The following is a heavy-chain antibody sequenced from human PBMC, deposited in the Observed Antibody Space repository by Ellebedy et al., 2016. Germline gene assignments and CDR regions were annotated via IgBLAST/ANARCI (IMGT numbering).Heavy chain of an antibody. D-gene: IGHD5-12*01. J-gene: IGHJ4*02. CDR2: INPNSGGT. CDR3: ARGGGYRGYEFDY. Sequence: ASVKVSCXASGYTFTGYYMHWVRQAPGQGLEWMGWINPNSGGTNYAQKFQGRVTMTRDTSISTAYMELSRLRSDDTAVYYCARGGGYRGYEFDYWGQGTLVTVSS. CDR1: GYTFTGYY. V-gene: IGHV1-2*02.